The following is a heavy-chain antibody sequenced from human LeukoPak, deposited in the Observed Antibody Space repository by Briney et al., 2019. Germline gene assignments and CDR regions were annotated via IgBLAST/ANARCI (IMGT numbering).Heavy chain of an antibody. D-gene: IGHD2-2*01. Sequence: GESLKISCKGSGYSFTSYWIGWVRQMPGKGLEWMGIIYPGDSDTRYSPSFQGQVTISADKSISTAYLQWSSLKASDTAMYYCARLPPLGYCSSTSCYLDQFDPWGQGTLVTVSS. CDR1: GYSFTSYW. CDR2: IYPGDSDT. V-gene: IGHV5-51*01. J-gene: IGHJ5*02. CDR3: ARLPPLGYCSSTSCYLDQFDP.